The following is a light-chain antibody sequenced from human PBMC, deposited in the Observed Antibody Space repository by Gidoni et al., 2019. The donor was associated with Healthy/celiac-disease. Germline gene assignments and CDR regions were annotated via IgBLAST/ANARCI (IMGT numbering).Light chain of an antibody. J-gene: IGKJ1*01. V-gene: IGKV4-1*01. CDR1: QSVLYSSNNKNY. CDR3: QQYYSTPT. CDR2: WAS. Sequence: DIVMTQSPDSLAVSLGERATINCKSSQSVLYSSNNKNYLAWYQQTPGQPPKLLIYWASTRESGVPDRFSGSGSGTDFTLTISSVQAEDVAVYYCQQYYSTPTFGQXTKVEIK.